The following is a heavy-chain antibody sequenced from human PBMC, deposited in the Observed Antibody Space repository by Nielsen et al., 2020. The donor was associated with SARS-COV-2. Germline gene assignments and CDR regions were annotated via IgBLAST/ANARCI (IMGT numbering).Heavy chain of an antibody. CDR2: IYYSGSV. CDR3: ARGDIAVVPAAMFRGDDAFDI. Sequence: GSLRLSCTVSGGSLSSRNYYWGWIRQPPGKGLEWIGTIYYSGSVSHNPSLRSRVTISVDTSKKHFSLKLTSVTAAGTAVYFCARGDIAVVPAAMFRGDDAFDIWGQGTMVRVSS. D-gene: IGHD2-2*01. J-gene: IGHJ3*02. V-gene: IGHV4-39*02. CDR1: GGSLSSRNYY.